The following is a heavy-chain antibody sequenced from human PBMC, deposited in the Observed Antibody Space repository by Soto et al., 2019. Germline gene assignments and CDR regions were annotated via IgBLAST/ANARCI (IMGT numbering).Heavy chain of an antibody. D-gene: IGHD6-13*01. CDR2: INPGSGKT. Sequence: ASVKVSCKASGYTFTTYAMHWVRQAPGQGLEWIGWINPGSGKTKYSQKLQGRVTITRDTSASTAYMELNSLTSEDTAVYYCARIMDRSSSTPHFDYWG. V-gene: IGHV1-3*01. CDR1: GYTFTTYA. CDR3: ARIMDRSSSTPHFDY. J-gene: IGHJ4*01.